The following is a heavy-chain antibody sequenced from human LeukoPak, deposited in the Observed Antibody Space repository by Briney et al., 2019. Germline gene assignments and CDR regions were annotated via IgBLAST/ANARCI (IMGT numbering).Heavy chain of an antibody. J-gene: IGHJ5*02. CDR2: ISYSGST. Sequence: PSETLSLTCTVSGGSISSYHWSWIRQPPGKGLEWIGYISYSGSTYYNPSLKSRFTISVDKSKNQFSLKLSSVTAADTAMYYCARGNNYDSSGYSPNWFDPWGQGTLVTVSS. CDR3: ARGNNYDSSGYSPNWFDP. CDR1: GGSISSYH. D-gene: IGHD3-22*01. V-gene: IGHV4-59*12.